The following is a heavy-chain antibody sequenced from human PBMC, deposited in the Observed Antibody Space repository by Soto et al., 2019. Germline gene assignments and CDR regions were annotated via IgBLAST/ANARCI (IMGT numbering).Heavy chain of an antibody. Sequence: ETLSLTCTVSGGSISSSSYYWGWIRQPPGKGLEWIGSIYYSGSTYYNPSLKSRVTISVDTSKNQFSLKLSSVTAADTVVYYCARLSVIYYYYYYGMDVWGQGTTATVSS. CDR3: ARLSVIYYYYYYGMDV. CDR2: IYYSGST. D-gene: IGHD6-25*01. CDR1: GGSISSSSYY. V-gene: IGHV4-39*01. J-gene: IGHJ6*02.